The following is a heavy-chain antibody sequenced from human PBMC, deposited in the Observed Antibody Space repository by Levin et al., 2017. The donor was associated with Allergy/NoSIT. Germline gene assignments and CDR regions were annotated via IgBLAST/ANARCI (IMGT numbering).Heavy chain of an antibody. Sequence: KVSCKGSGYSFTNNWIGWVRQLPGKGLEWMGIIFPGDSDTRYSPSFQGRVTIPVDKSVSTAYLQWTSLEASDTAIYYCATTSAAGALYYFDHWGQGTLVTVSS. CDR1: GYSFTNNW. D-gene: IGHD6-13*01. V-gene: IGHV5-51*01. CDR2: IFPGDSDT. CDR3: ATTSAAGALYYFDH. J-gene: IGHJ4*02.